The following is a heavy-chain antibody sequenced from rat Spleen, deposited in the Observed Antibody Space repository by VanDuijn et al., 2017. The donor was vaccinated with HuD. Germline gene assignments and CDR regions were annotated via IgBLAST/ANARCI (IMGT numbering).Heavy chain of an antibody. CDR3: ARRPGYNGYWFLDF. D-gene: IGHD1-4*01. Sequence: EVQVVESGGGLVQPGRSLKLSCAASGFTFSDYNVAWVRQAPKKGLEWVTTITYDGSSSYYRASVKGRFTISRDNAKSTLYLQMDSLRSEDTATYYCARRPGYNGYWFLDFWGPGTMVTVSS. V-gene: IGHV5-7*01. J-gene: IGHJ1*01. CDR2: ITYDGSSS. CDR1: GFTFSDYN.